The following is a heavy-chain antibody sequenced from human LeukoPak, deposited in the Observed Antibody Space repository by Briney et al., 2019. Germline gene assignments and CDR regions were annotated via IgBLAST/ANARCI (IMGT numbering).Heavy chain of an antibody. V-gene: IGHV1-3*01. CDR2: INAGNGNT. CDR1: AYTFTIYT. Sequence: ASVKVSCKASAYTFTIYTIHWVRQAPGQRLEWMGWINAGNGNTRYSQNFQGRVTITRDTSATTAYMELSSLRSEDTAVYYCSRTTRSWYEDNDAFDIWGQGTTVTVSS. CDR3: SRTTRSWYEDNDAFDI. J-gene: IGHJ3*02. D-gene: IGHD6-13*01.